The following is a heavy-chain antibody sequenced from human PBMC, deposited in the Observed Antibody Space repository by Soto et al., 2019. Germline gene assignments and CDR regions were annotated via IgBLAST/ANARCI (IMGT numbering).Heavy chain of an antibody. J-gene: IGHJ6*04. CDR1: GYTFTSYD. CDR3: ASVGGFGDVYYYGMDV. CDR2: MNPNSGNT. V-gene: IGHV1-8*01. D-gene: IGHD3-10*01. Sequence: ASVKVSCKASGYTFTSYDINWVRQATGQGLEWMGWMNPNSGNTGYAQKFQGRVTMTRNTSISTAYMELSSLRSEDTAVYYCASVGGFGDVYYYGMDVWGGGTTVPVSS.